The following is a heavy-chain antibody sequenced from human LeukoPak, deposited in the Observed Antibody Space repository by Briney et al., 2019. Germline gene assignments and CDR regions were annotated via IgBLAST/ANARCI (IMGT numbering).Heavy chain of an antibody. V-gene: IGHV4-39*02. CDR2: IYYSGST. J-gene: IGHJ4*02. CDR3: ARDRACGGDCYSVFDY. D-gene: IGHD2-21*01. Sequence: SETLSLTCTVSGGSISSSSYYWGWIRQPPGKGLEWIGSIYYSGSTYYNPSLKSRVTISVDTSKNQFSLKLSSVTAADTAVYYCARDRACGGDCYSVFDYWGQGTLVTVSS. CDR1: GGSISSSSYY.